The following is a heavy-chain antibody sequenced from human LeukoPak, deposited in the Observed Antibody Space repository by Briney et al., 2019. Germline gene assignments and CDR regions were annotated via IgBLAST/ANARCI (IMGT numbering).Heavy chain of an antibody. V-gene: IGHV5-51*01. CDR2: IYPGDSNT. D-gene: IGHD6-13*01. CDR1: GYSFINYW. J-gene: IGHJ4*02. CDR3: ARAYSSAWYLDH. Sequence: GESLKISCNVSGYSFINYWIGWVRQMPGKGLEWMGFIYPGDSNTRYSPSFQGQVTISADNSITTAYLQWSSLKASDTAIYYCARAYSSAWYLDHWGRGTQVTVSS.